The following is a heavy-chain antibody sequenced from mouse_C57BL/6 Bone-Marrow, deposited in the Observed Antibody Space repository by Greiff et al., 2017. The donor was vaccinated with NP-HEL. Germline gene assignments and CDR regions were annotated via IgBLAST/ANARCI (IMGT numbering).Heavy chain of an antibody. CDR3: ARRVGSSPDY. V-gene: IGHV1-81*01. D-gene: IGHD1-1*01. CDR1: GYTFTSYG. J-gene: IGHJ2*01. Sequence: QVQLQQSGAELARPGASVKLSCKASGYTFTSYGISWVKQRTGQGLEWIGEIYPRSGNTYYNEKFKGKATLTADKSSSTAYMELRSLTSEDPAVYFCARRVGSSPDYGGQGTTLTVSS. CDR2: IYPRSGNT.